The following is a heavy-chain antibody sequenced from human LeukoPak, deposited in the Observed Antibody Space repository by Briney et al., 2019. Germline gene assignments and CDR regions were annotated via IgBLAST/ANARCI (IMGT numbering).Heavy chain of an antibody. CDR1: GGSISSYY. CDR2: IYTSGST. CDR3: ARLEWSGSSYFDY. V-gene: IGHV4-4*07. J-gene: IGHJ4*02. Sequence: SGTLSLTCTVSGGSISSYYWSWIRQAAGKGLEWIGRIYTSGSTNYNPSLKSRVTISVDKSKNQFSLKLSSVTAADTAVYYCARLEWSGSSYFDYWGQGTLVTVSS. D-gene: IGHD1-26*01.